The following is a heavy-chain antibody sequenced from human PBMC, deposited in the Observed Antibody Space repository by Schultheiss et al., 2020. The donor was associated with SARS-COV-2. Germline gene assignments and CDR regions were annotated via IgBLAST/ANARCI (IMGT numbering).Heavy chain of an antibody. J-gene: IGHJ4*02. CDR1: GGSIIPYF. CDR3: ARTDAGLKA. V-gene: IGHV4-4*07. CDR2: IYYSGST. D-gene: IGHD5-24*01. Sequence: SQTLSLTCTVSGGSIIPYFWSWIRQPAGKGLEWIGRIYYSGSTYYIPSLKSRVTISVDTSKNQFSLKLSSVTAADTAVYYCARTDAGLKAWGQGTLVTVSS.